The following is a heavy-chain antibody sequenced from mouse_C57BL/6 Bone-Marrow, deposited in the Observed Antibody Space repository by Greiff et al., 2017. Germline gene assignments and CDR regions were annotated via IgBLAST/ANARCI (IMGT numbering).Heavy chain of an antibody. D-gene: IGHD2-4*01. CDR2: INPYTGGT. Sequence: EVQLVESGPVLVKPGASVKMSCKASGYTFTDYYLHWVKQRHGKSLEWIGVINPYTGGTSYNQKFKGKATLTVDKSSSTAYMELNSLTSEDSAVYYCALLYEDDGDWYVEVWGTGTTVTVSA. CDR3: ALLYEDDGDWYVEV. CDR1: GYTFTDYY. J-gene: IGHJ1*03. V-gene: IGHV1-19*01.